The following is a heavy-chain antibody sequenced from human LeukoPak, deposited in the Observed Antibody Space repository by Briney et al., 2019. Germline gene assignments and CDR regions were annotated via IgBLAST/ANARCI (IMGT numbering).Heavy chain of an antibody. D-gene: IGHD3-16*01. CDR2: TSGSDGST. V-gene: IGHV3-23*01. CDR1: GFTVSSNS. CDR3: AKDGGQGADY. J-gene: IGHJ4*02. Sequence: GGSLRLSCTVSGFTVSSNSMSWVRQAPGKGLEWVSGTSGSDGSTYYADSVKGRLTISRDNSKNTLYLQMNSLRAEDMAVYYCAKDGGQGADYWGQGTLVSVSS.